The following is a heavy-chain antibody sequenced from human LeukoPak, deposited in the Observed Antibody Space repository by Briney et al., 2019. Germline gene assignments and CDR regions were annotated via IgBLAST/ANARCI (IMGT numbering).Heavy chain of an antibody. D-gene: IGHD2/OR15-2a*01. CDR2: IYNDGST. CDR3: ARNILFAFDI. J-gene: IGHJ3*02. CDR1: GFTVSSNY. Sequence: GGSLRLSCAASGFTVSSNYMSWVRQAPGKGLEWVSIIYNDGSTYYADSMKGRFTISRDNSKNTLYLQVNSLRAEDTAMYYCARNILFAFDIWGQGTMVTVSS. V-gene: IGHV3-53*01.